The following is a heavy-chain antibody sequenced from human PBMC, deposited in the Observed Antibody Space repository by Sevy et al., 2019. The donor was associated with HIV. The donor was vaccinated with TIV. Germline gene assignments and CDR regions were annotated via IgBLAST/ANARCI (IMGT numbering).Heavy chain of an antibody. D-gene: IGHD3-3*01. CDR1: GFTFDDYA. Sequence: GGSLRLSCAASGFTFDDYAMHWVRQAPGKGLEWVSGISWNSGSIGYADSVKGRFTISRDNAKNSLYLQMNSLRAEDTALYYCAKGGRGLMEWRQVGDYWGQGTLVTVSS. CDR2: ISWNSGSI. CDR3: AKGGRGLMEWRQVGDY. V-gene: IGHV3-9*01. J-gene: IGHJ4*02.